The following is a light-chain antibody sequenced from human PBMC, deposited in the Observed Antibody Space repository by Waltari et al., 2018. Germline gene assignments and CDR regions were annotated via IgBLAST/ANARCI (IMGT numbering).Light chain of an antibody. CDR2: DDG. Sequence: SYELTQPPSVSVAPGQTARITCDGDKIGSKIVHWYQHKPGQAPGLVVHDDGDRPPGIPGRFSGSNSGNTAALTISRVDAGDEAEYYCQVWDSGSNHYVFGTVTKVTVL. CDR1: KIGSKI. V-gene: IGLV3-21*02. CDR3: QVWDSGSNHYV. J-gene: IGLJ1*01.